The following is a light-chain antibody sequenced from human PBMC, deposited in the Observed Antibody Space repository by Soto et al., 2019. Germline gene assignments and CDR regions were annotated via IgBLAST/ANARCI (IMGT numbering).Light chain of an antibody. CDR3: CSYAGSSTSV. CDR2: EVS. V-gene: IGLV2-23*02. CDR1: SSDVGSYNL. Sequence: QSALTQPASVSGSLGLSITISCTGTSSDVGSYNLVSWYQQHPGKAPKLMIYEVSKRPSGVSNRFSGSKSGNTASLTISGLQAEDEADYYCCSYAGSSTSVFGTGTKVTVL. J-gene: IGLJ1*01.